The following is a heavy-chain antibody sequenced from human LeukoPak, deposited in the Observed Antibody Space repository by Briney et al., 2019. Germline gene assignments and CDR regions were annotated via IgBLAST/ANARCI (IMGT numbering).Heavy chain of an antibody. D-gene: IGHD6-13*01. CDR3: ARDSAIGGIKKQQLADFDY. Sequence: PSETLSLTCAVYGGSFSGYYWSWIRQPPGKGLEWIGEINHSGSTNYNPSLKSRVTISVDTSKNQFSLKLSSVTAADTAVYYCARDSAIGGIKKQQLADFDYWGQGTLVTVSS. CDR2: INHSGST. CDR1: GGSFSGYY. J-gene: IGHJ4*02. V-gene: IGHV4-34*01.